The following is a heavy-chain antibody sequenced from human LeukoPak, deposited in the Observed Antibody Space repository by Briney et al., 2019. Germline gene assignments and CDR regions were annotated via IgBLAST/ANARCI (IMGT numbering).Heavy chain of an antibody. J-gene: IGHJ4*02. Sequence: GGSLRLSCAASGFTFSSYWMTWVRQAPGKGLEWVANIKQDGSKKNYVDSVKGRFTISRDNAKNSLYLQMNSLRAEDTAVYYCATPLDYYVSSSYHQGGDWGQGTLVTVSS. CDR3: ATPLDYYVSSSYHQGGD. V-gene: IGHV3-7*03. CDR2: IKQDGSKK. D-gene: IGHD3-22*01. CDR1: GFTFSSYW.